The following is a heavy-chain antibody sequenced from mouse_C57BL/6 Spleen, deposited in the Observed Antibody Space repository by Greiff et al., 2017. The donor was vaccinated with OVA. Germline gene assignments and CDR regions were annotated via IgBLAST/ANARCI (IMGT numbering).Heavy chain of an antibody. J-gene: IGHJ2*01. CDR1: GYTFNGYW. CDR3: ARRRSNYEHFFDY. V-gene: IGHV1-9*01. Sequence: VQLQQSGAELMKPGASVKLSCKATGYTFNGYWIEWVKQRPGHGLEWIGEILPGSGSTNYNEKFKGKATFTADTSSNTAYMHLNLLTPAYSAFSFYARRRSNYEHFFDYWGQGTTLTVSS. CDR2: ILPGSGST. D-gene: IGHD2-1*01.